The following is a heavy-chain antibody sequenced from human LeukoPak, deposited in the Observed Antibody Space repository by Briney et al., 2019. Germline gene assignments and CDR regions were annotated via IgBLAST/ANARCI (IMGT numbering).Heavy chain of an antibody. V-gene: IGHV4-34*01. CDR2: INHSGST. CDR1: GGSFSGYY. CDR3: ARVGPLYYYYYGMDV. J-gene: IGHJ6*02. Sequence: SETLSLTCAVYGGSFSGYYWSWIRQPPGKGLEWIGEINHSGSTNYNPSLKGRVTISVDTSKNQFSLKLSSVTAADTAVYYCARVGPLYYYYYGMDVWGQGTTVTVSS.